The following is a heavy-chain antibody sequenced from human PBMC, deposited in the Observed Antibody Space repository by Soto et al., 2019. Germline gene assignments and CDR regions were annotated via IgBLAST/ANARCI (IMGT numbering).Heavy chain of an antibody. Sequence: QVQLQESGPGLVKPSETLSLTCTVSGGSISSYYWSWIRQPPGKGLEWIGYMYYSGSTNYNPSLKRRVTISIDTSRNQFSLTLSSVTAADTAVYYCARGTFGVVKDWGQGTLVTVSS. CDR2: MYYSGST. J-gene: IGHJ4*02. V-gene: IGHV4-59*01. D-gene: IGHD3-3*01. CDR3: ARGTFGVVKD. CDR1: GGSISSYY.